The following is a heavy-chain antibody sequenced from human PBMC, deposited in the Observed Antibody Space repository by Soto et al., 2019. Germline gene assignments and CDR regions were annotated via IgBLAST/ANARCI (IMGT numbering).Heavy chain of an antibody. CDR1: GFTFSTYS. CDR3: AREGGYCNGSGCRYFDY. Sequence: EVLLVESGGGLVKPGGSLRLSCAASGFTFSTYSMNWVRQAPGKGLEWVSSINTASYIYYADSVKGRFTISRDDAKNSLYLQMNSLRDEDTAVYYCAREGGYCNGSGCRYFDYWGQGTLVTVSS. D-gene: IGHD2-15*01. J-gene: IGHJ4*02. CDR2: INTASYI. V-gene: IGHV3-21*01.